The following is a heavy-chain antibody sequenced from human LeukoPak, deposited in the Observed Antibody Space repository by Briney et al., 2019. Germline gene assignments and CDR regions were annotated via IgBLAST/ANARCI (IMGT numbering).Heavy chain of an antibody. Sequence: ASVKVSCKASGYTFTSYYMHWVRQAPGQGLEWMGIINPSGGSTSYAQKFQGRVTMTRDTSTSTVCMELGSLRSEDTAVYYCARDRSSDYSRLDYWGQGTLVTVSS. D-gene: IGHD4-11*01. CDR3: ARDRSSDYSRLDY. V-gene: IGHV1-46*01. CDR1: GYTFTSYY. J-gene: IGHJ4*02. CDR2: INPSGGST.